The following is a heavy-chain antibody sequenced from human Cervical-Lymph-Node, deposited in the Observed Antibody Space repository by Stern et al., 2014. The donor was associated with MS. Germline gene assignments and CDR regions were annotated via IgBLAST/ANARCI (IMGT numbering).Heavy chain of an antibody. CDR2: LDWDGDK. D-gene: IGHD2-21*01. CDR1: WFSLSTTGMC. CDR3: VRAREGYYFDY. V-gene: IGHV2-70*01. J-gene: IGHJ4*02. Sequence: QVTLKESGHALVKPTQTLTLTCTFSWFSLSTTGMCLSWIRQPPGKALEWLALLDWDGDKYSSTALKTRLTISKDTSKNQVVLTMTNMAPLDTATYFCVRAREGYYFDYWGQGIPVTVSS.